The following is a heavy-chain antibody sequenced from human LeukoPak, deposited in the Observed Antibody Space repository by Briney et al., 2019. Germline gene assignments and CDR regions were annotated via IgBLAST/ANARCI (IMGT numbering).Heavy chain of an antibody. V-gene: IGHV4-4*07. J-gene: IGHJ2*01. CDR1: GGSISSYY. CDR3: ARVWLSSGSYWYFDF. D-gene: IGHD3-22*01. CDR2: IYSSGNT. Sequence: SETLSLTCTVSGGSISSYYWSWIRQPAGKGLGWNGRIYSSGNTNYNPSLKRRVTISVDTSKNELSLLRTSGSAAHTAVYYCARVWLSSGSYWYFDFWGRGTLVIVSS.